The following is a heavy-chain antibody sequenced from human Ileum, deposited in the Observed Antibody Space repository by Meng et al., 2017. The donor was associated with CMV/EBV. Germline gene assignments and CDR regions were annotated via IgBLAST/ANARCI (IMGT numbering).Heavy chain of an antibody. V-gene: IGHV6-1*01. CDR1: SNKRAG. J-gene: IGHJ3*02. Sequence: SNKRAGWNWIRQSPSRGLEWLGRTCYRSKWYHDYAVSVKSRITINPDTSKNQVSLQLNSVTPDDTAVYYCARDEGVLTGMTDAFDIWGQGTMVTVSS. D-gene: IGHD3-9*01. CDR3: ARDEGVLTGMTDAFDI. CDR2: TCYRSKWYH.